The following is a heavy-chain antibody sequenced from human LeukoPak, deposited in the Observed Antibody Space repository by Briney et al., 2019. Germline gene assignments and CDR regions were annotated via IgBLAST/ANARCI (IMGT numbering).Heavy chain of an antibody. CDR2: IYYRGST. CDR1: GGSVSSGSYY. V-gene: IGHV4-61*01. CDR3: ARDRRRSGSQILYDY. D-gene: IGHD1-26*01. Sequence: PSETLSLTCTVSGGSVSSGSYYWSWIRQPPGKGLEWIGYIYYRGSTNYNPSLKSRVTISVDTSKNQFSLKLSSVTAADTAVYYCARDRRRSGSQILYDYWGQGTLVTVSS. J-gene: IGHJ4*02.